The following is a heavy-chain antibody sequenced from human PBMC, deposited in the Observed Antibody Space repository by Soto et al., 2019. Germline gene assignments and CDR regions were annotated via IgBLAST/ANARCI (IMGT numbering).Heavy chain of an antibody. D-gene: IGHD4-17*01. V-gene: IGHV3-23*01. Sequence: EVQLLESGGGLVQPGGSLTLSCAASGFTFSSCAMSWVRQAPGKGLEWVSAIGDSGVSKYYADSVKGRFTISRDNSKNTLYLQTSSLRADDTAVYYCATYRQTTVTSEFWGQGALVTVSS. J-gene: IGHJ4*02. CDR2: IGDSGVSK. CDR3: ATYRQTTVTSEF. CDR1: GFTFSSCA.